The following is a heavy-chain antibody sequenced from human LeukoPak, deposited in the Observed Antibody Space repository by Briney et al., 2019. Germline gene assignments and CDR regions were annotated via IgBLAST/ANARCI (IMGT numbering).Heavy chain of an antibody. CDR2: ISSSGSTI. J-gene: IGHJ4*02. D-gene: IGHD5-18*01. Sequence: GGSLRLSCAASGFTFSSYEMNWVRQAPGKGLEWVSYISSSGSTIYYADSVKGRFTISRDNAKNSLYLQMNSLRAEDTAVYYCARAGRWIQLWYEDYWGQGTLVTVSS. CDR1: GFTFSSYE. CDR3: ARAGRWIQLWYEDY. V-gene: IGHV3-48*03.